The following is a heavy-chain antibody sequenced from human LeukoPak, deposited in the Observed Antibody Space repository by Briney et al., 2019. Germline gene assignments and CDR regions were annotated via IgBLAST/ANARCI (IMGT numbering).Heavy chain of an antibody. CDR1: GGSISSSSYY. J-gene: IGHJ4*02. Sequence: SETLSLTCTVSGGSISSSSYYWGWIRQPPGKGLEWIGSIYYSGSTYYNPSLKSRVTISVDTSKNQFSLKLSSVTAADTAVYYCARGDYALKFDYWGQGTLVTVSS. CDR2: IYYSGST. V-gene: IGHV4-39*07. D-gene: IGHD4-17*01. CDR3: ARGDYALKFDY.